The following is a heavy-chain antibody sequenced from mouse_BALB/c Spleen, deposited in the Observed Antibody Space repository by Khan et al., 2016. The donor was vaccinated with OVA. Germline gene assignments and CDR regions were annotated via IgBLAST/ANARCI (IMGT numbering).Heavy chain of an antibody. V-gene: IGHV1S53*02. D-gene: IGHD2-4*01. J-gene: IGHJ1*01. CDR1: GYTFTDHA. CDR3: TGLPSYWYFNV. Sequence: QVQLQQADAELVKPGASVKISCKASGYTFTDHAIHWVKQKPEQGLEWIGYISPGNGDIKYNEKFKGKATLTADKSSSTAYMQLNSLTSEYSAVYFCTGLPSYWYFNVWGAGTTVTVSS. CDR2: ISPGNGDI.